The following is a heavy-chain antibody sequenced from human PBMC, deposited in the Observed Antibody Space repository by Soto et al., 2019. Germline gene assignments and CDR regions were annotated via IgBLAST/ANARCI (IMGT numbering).Heavy chain of an antibody. V-gene: IGHV1-46*01. J-gene: IGHJ6*02. D-gene: IGHD3-3*01. CDR3: ARDITTFGVVTLSHYYGMDV. CDR1: GYTFTSYY. CDR2: INPSGGST. Sequence: ASVKVSCKASGYTFTSYYMHWVRQAPGQGLEWMGIINPSGGSTSYAQKFQGRVTMTRDTSTSTVYMELSSLRSEDTAVYYCARDITTFGVVTLSHYYGMDVWGQRTTVTVS.